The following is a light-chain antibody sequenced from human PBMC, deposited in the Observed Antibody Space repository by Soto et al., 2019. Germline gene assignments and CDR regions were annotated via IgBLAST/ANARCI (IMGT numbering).Light chain of an antibody. CDR1: QSVSSN. CDR3: QQYNNWPAIT. J-gene: IGKJ5*01. V-gene: IGKV3D-15*01. Sequence: EIVMTQSPATLSVSPGARATLSCRASQSVSSNLAWYQQKPGQAPRLFIYGASTRATGIPARFSGSVSGTEFTLTISSLQSEDFAAYYGQQYNNWPAITFGQGTRLEIK. CDR2: GAS.